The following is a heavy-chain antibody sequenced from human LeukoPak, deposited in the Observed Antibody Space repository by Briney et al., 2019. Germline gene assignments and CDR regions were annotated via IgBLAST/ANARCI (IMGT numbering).Heavy chain of an antibody. V-gene: IGHV4-59*02. Sequence: SETLSLTCTVSGGSVSSYYWSWIRQPPGKGLEWIGYTHYSGSTNYNPSLKSRVTISIDTSKNQFSLKVSSVTAADTAVYYCARWHYGSTSFDYWGQGTPVTVSS. CDR2: THYSGST. J-gene: IGHJ4*02. D-gene: IGHD3-10*01. CDR1: GGSVSSYY. CDR3: ARWHYGSTSFDY.